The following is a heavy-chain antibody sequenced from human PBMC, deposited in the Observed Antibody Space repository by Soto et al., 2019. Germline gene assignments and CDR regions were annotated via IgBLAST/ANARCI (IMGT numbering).Heavy chain of an antibody. CDR3: ARDLNYMFTGTLFGMDV. CDR1: GDSVSSNSAA. CDR2: TYYRSKWYN. J-gene: IGHJ6*02. Sequence: PSQTLSLTCAISGDSVSSNSAAWNWIRQSPSRGLEWLGRTYYRSKWYNDYAVSVKSRITINPDTSKNQFSLQLNSVTPEDTAVYYCARDLNYMFTGTLFGMDVWGQGTTVTVSS. D-gene: IGHD1-7*01. V-gene: IGHV6-1*01.